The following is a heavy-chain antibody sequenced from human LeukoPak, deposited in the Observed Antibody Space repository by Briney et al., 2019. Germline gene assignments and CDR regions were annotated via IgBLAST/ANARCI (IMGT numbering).Heavy chain of an antibody. CDR2: VYKSGAT. CDR3: ARADASNWYAFDY. Sequence: SETLSLTCTVSGGSISSYYWCWIRQPAGKGLERIGRVYKSGATNYNTSLKSRVTMSVDTSKNQFSLKLSSVTAADTAVYYCARADASNWYAFDYWGQGALVTVSS. CDR1: GGSISSYY. D-gene: IGHD1-20*01. V-gene: IGHV4-4*07. J-gene: IGHJ4*02.